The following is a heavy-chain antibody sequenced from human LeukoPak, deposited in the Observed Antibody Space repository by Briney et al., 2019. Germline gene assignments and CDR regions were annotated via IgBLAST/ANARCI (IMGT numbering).Heavy chain of an antibody. CDR1: GYTVTSYG. CDR2: ISTYKGDT. CDR3: ARVPSVEATPFDY. D-gene: IGHD1-26*01. V-gene: IGHV1-18*01. Sequence: ASVKVSCKASGYTVTSYGISWVRQAPGQGLEWMGWISTYKGDTNYARRFQGRVTMTTDTSKTTAYMELRSLTSDDTAVYYCARVPSVEATPFDYWGQGTLVTVSS. J-gene: IGHJ4*02.